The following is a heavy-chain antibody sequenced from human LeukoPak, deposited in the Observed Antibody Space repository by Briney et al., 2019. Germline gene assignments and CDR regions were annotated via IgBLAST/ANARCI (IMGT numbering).Heavy chain of an antibody. Sequence: GGSLRLSCATSGFTFSSYGMHWVRQVPGKGLEWVAVISYDARSNYHVDSVKGRFTISRDNSKNTLYLQMNSLRAEDTAVYYCAKSAGYYKSNYYYYMDVWGKGTTVTISS. CDR3: AKSAGYYKSNYYYYMDV. D-gene: IGHD3-9*01. CDR1: GFTFSSYG. V-gene: IGHV3-30*18. CDR2: ISYDARSN. J-gene: IGHJ6*03.